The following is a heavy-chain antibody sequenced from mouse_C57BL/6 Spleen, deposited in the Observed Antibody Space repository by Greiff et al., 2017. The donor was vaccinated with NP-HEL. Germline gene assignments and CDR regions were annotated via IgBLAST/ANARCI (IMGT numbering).Heavy chain of an antibody. Sequence: QVQLQQSGPELVKPGASVKLSCKASGYTFTSYDINWVKQRPGQGLEWIGWIYPRDGSTTYNEKFKGKATLTVDTSSSTAYNELHSLTSEDSAVYFCARWYRAYYFDYWGQGTTLTVSS. D-gene: IGHD2-14*01. CDR1: GYTFTSYD. CDR2: IYPRDGST. J-gene: IGHJ2*01. V-gene: IGHV1-85*01. CDR3: ARWYRAYYFDY.